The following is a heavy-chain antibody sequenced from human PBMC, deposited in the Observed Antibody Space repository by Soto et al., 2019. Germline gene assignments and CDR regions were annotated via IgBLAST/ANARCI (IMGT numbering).Heavy chain of an antibody. CDR3: AGRQLPDGSGFHLGTDCFDP. J-gene: IGHJ5*02. CDR2: FIPLFGSA. CDR1: GGTFSSFA. Sequence: QVQLVQSGAEVKKPGSSVKVSCKASGGTFSSFAIDWVRQAPGQGLEWMGGFIPLFGSAHYAQKFQGGVTINADDSTSTAYMDLSGLRSDDTAVYDCAGRQLPDGSGFHLGTDCFDPWGQGTLVTVSS. D-gene: IGHD3-10*01. V-gene: IGHV1-69*01.